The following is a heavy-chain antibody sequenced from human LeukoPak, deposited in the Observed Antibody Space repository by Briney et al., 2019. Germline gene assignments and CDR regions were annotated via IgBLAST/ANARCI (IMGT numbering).Heavy chain of an antibody. CDR2: INHGGST. Sequence: PSETLSLTCAVYSENFSIYFYSWIRQPPGKGLEWIGEINHGGSTSYNPSLKSRVTISVDTSENQFSLRLSSVTAADTAMYYCARPGLAYCGADCYSTEGYYFDYWSQGTLVTVSS. CDR1: SENFSIYF. D-gene: IGHD2-21*01. V-gene: IGHV4-34*01. J-gene: IGHJ4*02. CDR3: ARPGLAYCGADCYSTEGYYFDY.